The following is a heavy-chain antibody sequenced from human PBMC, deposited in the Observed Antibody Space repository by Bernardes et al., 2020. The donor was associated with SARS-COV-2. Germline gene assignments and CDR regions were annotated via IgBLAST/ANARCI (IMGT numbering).Heavy chain of an antibody. Sequence: SLRLSCAASDFTFSSYDMSWVRQAPGKGLEWVSAISGGGGTTHYADSVKGRFTISRDNSKNTLYLQMNSLRADDTAVYYCAKPQAITRDGYNYFDFWGQGTLVTVSS. D-gene: IGHD5-12*01. CDR3: AKPQAITRDGYNYFDF. J-gene: IGHJ4*02. CDR1: DFTFSSYD. V-gene: IGHV3-23*01. CDR2: ISGGGGTT.